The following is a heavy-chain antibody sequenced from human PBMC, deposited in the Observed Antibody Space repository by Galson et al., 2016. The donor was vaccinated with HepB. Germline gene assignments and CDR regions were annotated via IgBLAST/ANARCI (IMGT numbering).Heavy chain of an antibody. D-gene: IGHD3-10*01. V-gene: IGHV4-31*03. J-gene: IGHJ4*02. Sequence: TLSLTCTVSGGSISSGGYYWSWIRQHPGKGLEWIGYIYYSESTYYNPSLKSRVTISVDTSKNQFSLKLSSGTAADTAVYYCARTLRYYYGSGSCLDYWGQGTLVTVSS. CDR1: GGSISSGGYY. CDR2: IYYSEST. CDR3: ARTLRYYYGSGSCLDY.